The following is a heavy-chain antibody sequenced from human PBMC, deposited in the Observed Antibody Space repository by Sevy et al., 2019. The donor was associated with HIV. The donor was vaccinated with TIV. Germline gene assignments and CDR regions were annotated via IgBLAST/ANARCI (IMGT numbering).Heavy chain of an antibody. Sequence: ASVKVSCKASGYSFTSRYLHWVRQAPGQGLEWMGQINPGCGAPIYAQKFQGRVSMTSDTSTRTMYMDVSSLRSEDTAMYYCARHYSCGGSCYYFDLWGQGTLVTVSS. V-gene: IGHV1-46*01. D-gene: IGHD2-21*01. CDR2: INPGCGAP. CDR1: GYSFTSRY. CDR3: ARHYSCGGSCYYFDL. J-gene: IGHJ4*02.